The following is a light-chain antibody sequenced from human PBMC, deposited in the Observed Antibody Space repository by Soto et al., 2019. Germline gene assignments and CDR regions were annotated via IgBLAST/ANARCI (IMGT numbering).Light chain of an antibody. Sequence: QSVPAQPPSVSGAPGQRVSISCTGSSSNIGAGYDVPWYQHLPGTAPKLLIYANNNRPSGVPDRFSGSKSGTSASLAITGLQAEDEADYYCQSYDSSRSPLYVFGTGTKVTVL. V-gene: IGLV1-40*01. CDR3: QSYDSSRSPLYV. CDR1: SSNIGAGYD. CDR2: ANN. J-gene: IGLJ1*01.